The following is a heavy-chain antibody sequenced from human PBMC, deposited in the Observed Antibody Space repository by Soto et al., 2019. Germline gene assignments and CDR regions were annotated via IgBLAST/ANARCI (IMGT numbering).Heavy chain of an antibody. J-gene: IGHJ6*01. CDR3: PRSPFRTYAMDV. V-gene: IGHV1-69*01. CDR2: TIPALGTT. D-gene: IGHD3-16*01. CDR1: GDNFKKHV. Sequence: QVQLMQSGDDIKTPGSSVTVSCKTSGDNFKKHVFTWLRQSPGQGLEWMGVTIPALGTTHDIKNFQGRLTITVDDATTTVYMEVRDLTSEDTAISYCPRSPFRTYAMDVLRQRTTVTVSS.